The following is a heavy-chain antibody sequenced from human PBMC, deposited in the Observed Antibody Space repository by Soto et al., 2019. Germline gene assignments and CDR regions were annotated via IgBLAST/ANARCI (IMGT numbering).Heavy chain of an antibody. D-gene: IGHD3-3*01. CDR1: GFTFGDYA. CDR3: TRGATIFGVVIIRGVFQEPYWYFDL. V-gene: IGHV3-49*04. J-gene: IGHJ2*01. CDR2: IRSKAYGGTT. Sequence: EVQLVESGGGLVQPGRSLRLSCTASGFTFGDYAMSWVRQAPGKGLEWVGFIRSKAYGGTTEYAASVKGRFTISRDDSKSIAYLQMNSLKTEDTAVYYCTRGATIFGVVIIRGVFQEPYWYFDLWGRGTLVTVSS.